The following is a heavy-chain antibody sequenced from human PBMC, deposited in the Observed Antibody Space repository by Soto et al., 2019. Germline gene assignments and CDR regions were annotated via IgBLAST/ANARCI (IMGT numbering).Heavy chain of an antibody. Sequence: EVQLLESGGGLEQPGGSLRLSCAASGFTFRSYGMSWVRQAPGKGLEWVSGIDSSGSRTFYADSVKGRFTISRDNSKNTLYLQMDSLRTDDTAVYFCARSGSSSSTDYYYYIDVWGEGTTVTVSS. CDR3: ARSGSSSSTDYYYYIDV. D-gene: IGHD6-6*01. CDR2: IDSSGSRT. V-gene: IGHV3-23*05. CDR1: GFTFRSYG. J-gene: IGHJ6*03.